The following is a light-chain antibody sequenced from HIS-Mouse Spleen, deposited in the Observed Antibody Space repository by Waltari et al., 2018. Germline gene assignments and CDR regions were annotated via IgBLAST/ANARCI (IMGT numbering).Light chain of an antibody. CDR1: SSDVGRYNL. Sequence: QSALTQPASVSGSPGQSITISCTGTSSDVGRYNLVSWYQQHPGKAPKLMIYEGSTRPAGVSNRFSGSKSGNTASLTISGLQAEDEADYYCCSYAGSSTWVFGGGTKLTVL. J-gene: IGLJ3*02. V-gene: IGLV2-23*01. CDR2: EGS. CDR3: CSYAGSSTWV.